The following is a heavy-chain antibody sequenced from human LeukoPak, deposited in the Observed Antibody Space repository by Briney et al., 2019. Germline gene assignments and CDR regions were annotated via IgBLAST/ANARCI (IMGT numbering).Heavy chain of an antibody. CDR3: ARARVSYYYYYMDV. CDR2: IYYSGST. D-gene: IGHD3-3*01. V-gene: IGHV4-59*01. Sequence: SETLSLTCTVSGGSISSYYWSWIRQPPGKGLEWIGYIYYSGSTNYNPSLKSRVTISVDTSKNQFSLKLSSVTAADTAVCYCARARVSYYYYYMDVWGKGTTVTISS. CDR1: GGSISSYY. J-gene: IGHJ6*03.